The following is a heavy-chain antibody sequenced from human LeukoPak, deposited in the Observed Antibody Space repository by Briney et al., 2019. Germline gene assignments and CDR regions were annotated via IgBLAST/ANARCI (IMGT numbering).Heavy chain of an antibody. J-gene: IGHJ6*02. Sequence: ASVKVSCKASGYTFTSYYMHWVRQAPGQGLEWMGIINPSGGSTSYAQKFQGRVTMTRDTSTSTVYMELSSLRSEDTAVYYCASSEYYYDSSGYYYNYYYGMDVWGQGTTVTVSS. V-gene: IGHV1-46*01. D-gene: IGHD3-22*01. CDR3: ASSEYYYDSSGYYYNYYYGMDV. CDR2: INPSGGST. CDR1: GYTFTSYY.